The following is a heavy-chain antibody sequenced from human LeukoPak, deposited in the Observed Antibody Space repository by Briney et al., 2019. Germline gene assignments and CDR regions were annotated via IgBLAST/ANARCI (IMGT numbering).Heavy chain of an antibody. Sequence: GGSLRLSCAASGFTFSSYSMNWVRQAPGKGLEWVSSISSSSSYIYYADSVKGRFTISRDNAKNSLYLQMNSLRAEDAAVYYCAGKGIAVAGPRGMDVWGQGTTVTVSS. CDR2: ISSSSSYI. J-gene: IGHJ6*02. CDR3: AGKGIAVAGPRGMDV. V-gene: IGHV3-21*01. D-gene: IGHD6-19*01. CDR1: GFTFSSYS.